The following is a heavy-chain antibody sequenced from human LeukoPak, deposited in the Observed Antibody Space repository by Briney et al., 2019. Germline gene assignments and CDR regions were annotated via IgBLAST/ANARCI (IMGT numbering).Heavy chain of an antibody. V-gene: IGHV3-23*01. J-gene: IGHJ4*02. CDR1: GFTFSSYA. CDR3: AKARGGVGATTTDY. Sequence: GGSLRLSCAASGFTFSSYAMSWVRQAPGKGLEWVSAISGSGGSTYYADSVKGRFTISRDNSKNTLYLQMNSLRAEDTAVYYCAKARGGVGATTTDYWGQGTRVTVSS. D-gene: IGHD1-26*01. CDR2: ISGSGGST.